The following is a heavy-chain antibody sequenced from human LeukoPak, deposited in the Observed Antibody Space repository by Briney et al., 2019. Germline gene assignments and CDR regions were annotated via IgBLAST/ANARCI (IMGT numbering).Heavy chain of an antibody. Sequence: GGSLRLSCAASGFTFSSYAMSWVRQAPGKGLEWVSAISGSGGSTYYADSVKGRFTISRDNSKNTLYLQMNSLRAEDTAVYYCAKYYYGSGSSFSYYYYYYMDVWGKGTMVTVSS. J-gene: IGHJ6*03. CDR2: ISGSGGST. V-gene: IGHV3-23*01. D-gene: IGHD3-10*01. CDR1: GFTFSSYA. CDR3: AKYYYGSGSSFSYYYYYYMDV.